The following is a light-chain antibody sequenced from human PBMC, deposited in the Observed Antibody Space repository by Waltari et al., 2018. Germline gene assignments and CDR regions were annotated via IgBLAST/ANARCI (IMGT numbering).Light chain of an antibody. CDR2: SAS. CDR3: QQANSFPYT. Sequence: DIQMTQSPSSVSASVGDRVTITCRASQGISSLLAWYQQKPGGAPKLLVYSASTLQSGVPARVSGSRSGTDFTLTISSLQPEDFATYYCQQANSFPYTFGQGTKLDI. J-gene: IGKJ2*01. V-gene: IGKV1-12*01. CDR1: QGISSL.